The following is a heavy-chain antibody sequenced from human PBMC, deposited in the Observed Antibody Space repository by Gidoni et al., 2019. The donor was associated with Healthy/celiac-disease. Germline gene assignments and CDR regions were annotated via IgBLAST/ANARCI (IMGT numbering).Heavy chain of an antibody. Sequence: EVQLVESGGGLVKPGGSLRLSCAASGFTFSSYSMNWVRQAPGKGLEWVSSISSSSSYIYYADSVKGRFTISRDNAKNSLYLQMNSLRAEDTAVYYCARDSAAAGRTDYWGQGTLVTVSS. CDR3: ARDSAAAGRTDY. D-gene: IGHD6-13*01. J-gene: IGHJ4*02. CDR2: ISSSSSYI. V-gene: IGHV3-21*01. CDR1: GFTFSSYS.